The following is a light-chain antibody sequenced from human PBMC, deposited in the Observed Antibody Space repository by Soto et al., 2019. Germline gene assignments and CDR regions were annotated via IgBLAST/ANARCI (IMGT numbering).Light chain of an antibody. V-gene: IGKV3-15*01. CDR2: GAS. J-gene: IGKJ1*01. Sequence: ELGMEQSPATLSVSPRERATLSCRASQSVSSNLAWYQQKPGQAPRLLIYGASTRATGIPARFSGSGSGTEFTLTISSLQSEDFAVYYCQQYNNWPLSFGQGTKV. CDR1: QSVSSN. CDR3: QQYNNWPLS.